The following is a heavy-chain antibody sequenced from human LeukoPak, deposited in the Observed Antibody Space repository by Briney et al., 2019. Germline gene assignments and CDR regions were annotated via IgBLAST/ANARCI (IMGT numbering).Heavy chain of an antibody. CDR3: ARGEYYDSSGYYPVDY. D-gene: IGHD3-22*01. J-gene: IGHJ4*02. CDR1: GFTVSSNY. CDR2: ISSSSSYI. Sequence: PGGSLRLSCAASGFTVSSNYMNWVRQAPGKGLEWVSSISSSSSYIYYADSVKGRFTISRDNAKNSLYLQMNSLRAEDTAVYYCARGEYYDSSGYYPVDYWGQGTLVTVSS. V-gene: IGHV3-21*01.